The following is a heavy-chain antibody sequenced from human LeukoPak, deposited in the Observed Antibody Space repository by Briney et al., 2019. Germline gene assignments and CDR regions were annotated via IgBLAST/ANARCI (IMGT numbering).Heavy chain of an antibody. CDR3: ARAYGDYELYNWFDP. CDR1: GFTFSSYS. Sequence: GGSLRLSCAASGFTFSSYSMNWVRQAPGKGLEWVSYISSSSSTIYYADSVKGRFTISRDNAKNSLYLQMNSLRAEDTAVYYCARAYGDYELYNWFDPWGQGTLVTVSS. J-gene: IGHJ5*02. D-gene: IGHD4-17*01. CDR2: ISSSSSTI. V-gene: IGHV3-48*01.